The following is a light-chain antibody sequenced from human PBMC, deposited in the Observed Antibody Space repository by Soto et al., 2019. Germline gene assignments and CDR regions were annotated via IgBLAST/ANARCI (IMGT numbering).Light chain of an antibody. Sequence: QSALTQPASVSGSPGQSITISCTGTSSDVGDYKYVSWYQKHPGKAPKALIYEVSNRPSGVSNRFSGSKSGNTASLTISGLQAEDEADYYCSSYTTSNTLVFGPGNKLTVL. CDR1: SSDVGDYKY. J-gene: IGLJ1*01. V-gene: IGLV2-14*01. CDR3: SSYTTSNTLV. CDR2: EVS.